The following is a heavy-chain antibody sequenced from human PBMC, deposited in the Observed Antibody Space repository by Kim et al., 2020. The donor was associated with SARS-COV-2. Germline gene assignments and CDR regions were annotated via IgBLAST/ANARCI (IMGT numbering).Heavy chain of an antibody. D-gene: IGHD3-10*01. CDR1: GGSFSGYY. CDR2: INHSGST. CDR3: ARALFGSPPGF. V-gene: IGHV4-34*01. J-gene: IGHJ4*02. Sequence: SETLSLTCAVYGGSFSGYYWSWIRQPPGKGLEWIGEINHSGSTNYNPSLKSRVTISVDTSKNQFSLKLSSVTAADTAVYYCARALFGSPPGFWGQGTLVTVSS.